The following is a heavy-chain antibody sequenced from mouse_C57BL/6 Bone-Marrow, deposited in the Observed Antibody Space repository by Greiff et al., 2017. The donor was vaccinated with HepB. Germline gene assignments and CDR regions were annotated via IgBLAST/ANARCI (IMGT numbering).Heavy chain of an antibody. Sequence: EVQLQQSGAELVKPGASVKLSCTASGFNIKDYYMHWVKQRTEQGLEWIGRIDPEDGDTKYDPKFQGKATITADTSSNTAYLQLSSLTSEDTAVYYCARGRTAQASYFDYWGQGTTLTVSS. CDR1: GFNIKDYY. D-gene: IGHD3-2*02. V-gene: IGHV14-2*01. CDR3: ARGRTAQASYFDY. CDR2: IDPEDGDT. J-gene: IGHJ2*01.